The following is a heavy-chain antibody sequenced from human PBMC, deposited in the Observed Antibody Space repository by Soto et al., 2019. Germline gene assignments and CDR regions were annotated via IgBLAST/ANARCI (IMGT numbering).Heavy chain of an antibody. D-gene: IGHD3-10*01. CDR1: GFTFSSYA. Sequence: PGGSLRLSCAASGFTFSSYAMSWVRQAPGKGLEWVSAISGSGGSTYYADSVKGRFTISRDNSKNTLYLQMNSLRAEDTAVYYCAKAAGEGGLLWFGELLPYYYYGMDVWGQGTTVTVSS. V-gene: IGHV3-23*01. CDR3: AKAAGEGGLLWFGELLPYYYYGMDV. CDR2: ISGSGGST. J-gene: IGHJ6*02.